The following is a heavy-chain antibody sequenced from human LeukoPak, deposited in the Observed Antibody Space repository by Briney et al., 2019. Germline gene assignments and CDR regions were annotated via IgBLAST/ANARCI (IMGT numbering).Heavy chain of an antibody. V-gene: IGHV3-7*01. CDR1: GFTFSNYW. J-gene: IGHJ2*01. CDR2: IKQDGSEK. D-gene: IGHD3-10*01. CDR3: AREGYFGSGRFKRSRPSWFFDL. Sequence: PGGSLRLSCAASGFTFSNYWMTWVRQAPGKGLEWVANIKQDGSEKFYVDSVKGRFTISRDIAKNSLFLQMSSLRVEDTAVHHCAREGYFGSGRFKRSRPSWFFDLWGRGTPVTVSS.